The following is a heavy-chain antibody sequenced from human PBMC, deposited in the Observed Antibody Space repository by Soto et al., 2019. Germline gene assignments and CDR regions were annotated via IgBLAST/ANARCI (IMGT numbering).Heavy chain of an antibody. D-gene: IGHD4-17*01. CDR3: ARAGSVTTVVRDYYYYYMDV. J-gene: IGHJ6*03. CDR1: GGTFSSYA. Sequence: SVKVSCKASGGTFSSYAISWVRQAPGQGLEWMGGIIPIFGTANYAQKFQGRVTITADESISTAYMELSRLRSDDTAVYYCARAGSVTTVVRDYYYYYMDVWGKGTTVTVSS. V-gene: IGHV1-69*13. CDR2: IIPIFGTA.